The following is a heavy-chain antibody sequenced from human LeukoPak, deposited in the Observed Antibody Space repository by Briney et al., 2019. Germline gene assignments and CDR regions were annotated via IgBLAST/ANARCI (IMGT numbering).Heavy chain of an antibody. Sequence: GGSLRLSCAASGFTFSDYYMSWIRQAPGKGLEWVSYISSSGSTICYADSVKGRFTISRDNAKNSLYLQMNSLRAEDTAVYYCASNLYYESSGGAFDIWGQGTMVTVSS. J-gene: IGHJ3*02. V-gene: IGHV3-11*01. CDR3: ASNLYYESSGGAFDI. CDR2: ISSSGSTI. CDR1: GFTFSDYY. D-gene: IGHD3-22*01.